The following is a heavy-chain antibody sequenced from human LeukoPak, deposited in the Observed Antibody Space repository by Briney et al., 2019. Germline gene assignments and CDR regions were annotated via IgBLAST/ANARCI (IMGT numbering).Heavy chain of an antibody. CDR1: GYSISSGYY. Sequence: SETLSLTCTVSGYSISSGYYWGWIRQPPGKGLEWIGSIYHSGSTYYNPSLKSRVTISVDTSKNQFSLKLSSVTAADTAVYYCAGGGYDSSGYYSYYFDYWGQGTLVTVSS. V-gene: IGHV4-38-2*02. CDR2: IYHSGST. D-gene: IGHD3-22*01. CDR3: AGGGYDSSGYYSYYFDY. J-gene: IGHJ4*02.